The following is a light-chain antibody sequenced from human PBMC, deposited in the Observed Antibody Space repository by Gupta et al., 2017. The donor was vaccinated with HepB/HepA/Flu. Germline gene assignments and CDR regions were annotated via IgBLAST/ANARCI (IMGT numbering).Light chain of an antibody. CDR1: SSNIGSNT. Sequence: QSVLTQPPSASGTPGQRVTISCSGSSSNIGSNTVNWYQHLPGTAPKLLIYSNNQRPSGVPDRFSGSKSGTSASLAISGLQSDDEADYYCAACDDSLSGVIFGGGIKVTVL. J-gene: IGLJ2*01. CDR2: SNN. CDR3: AACDDSLSGVI. V-gene: IGLV1-44*01.